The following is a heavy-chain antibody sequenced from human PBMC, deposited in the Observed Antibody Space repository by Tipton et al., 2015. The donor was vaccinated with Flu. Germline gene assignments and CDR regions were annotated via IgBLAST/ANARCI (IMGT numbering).Heavy chain of an antibody. Sequence: QLVQSGAEVKKPGESLKISCKGSGYNFASYWIVWVRQMPGKGLAWMGIIYPGDSNTRYSPSFQGQVTISADKSISTAYLQWSSLKVSDTAMYYCATPLKSMGFDHWGQGTPVTVSS. CDR1: GYNFASYW. CDR2: IYPGDSNT. CDR3: ATPLKSMGFDH. J-gene: IGHJ4*02. V-gene: IGHV5-51*03. D-gene: IGHD2-8*01.